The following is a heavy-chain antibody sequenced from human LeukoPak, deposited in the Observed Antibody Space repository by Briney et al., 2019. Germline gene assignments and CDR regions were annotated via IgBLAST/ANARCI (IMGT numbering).Heavy chain of an antibody. CDR1: GGSITSHY. D-gene: IGHD5-18*01. Sequence: SETLSLSCTVSGGSITSHYLSWIRLSAGKGLEWIGRVYTSGNTNYNPSLKSRVTMSLDTSKNQFSLQLSSVTAADTAVYYCARRYSYGLLDAFDIWGQGTMVTASS. CDR2: VYTSGNT. J-gene: IGHJ3*02. V-gene: IGHV4-4*07. CDR3: ARRYSYGLLDAFDI.